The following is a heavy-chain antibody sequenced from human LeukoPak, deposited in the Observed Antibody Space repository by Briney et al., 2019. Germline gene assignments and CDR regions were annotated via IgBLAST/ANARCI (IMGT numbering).Heavy chain of an antibody. J-gene: IGHJ4*02. V-gene: IGHV1-2*02. CDR3: GRKHNGSKVGFDY. CDR1: GYTFTGYY. D-gene: IGHD1-14*01. CDR2: INPNSGGT. Sequence: ASVKVSCKASGYTFTGYYMHWVRQAPGQGLEWMGWINPNSGGTNYAQKFQGRVTMTRDTSISTAYMELSRLRSDDTAVYYCGRKHNGSKVGFDYWGQGTLVTVSS.